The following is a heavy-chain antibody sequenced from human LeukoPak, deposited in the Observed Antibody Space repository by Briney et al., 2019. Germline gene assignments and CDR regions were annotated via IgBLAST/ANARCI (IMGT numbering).Heavy chain of an antibody. J-gene: IGHJ4*02. Sequence: SETLSLTCTVSGGTISSGGYYWSWIRQHPGKGLEWIGYIYYSGSTYYNPSLKSRVTISVDTSKNQFSLKLSSVTAADTAVYYCARDGPDFSFDYWGQGTLVTVSS. CDR1: GGTISSGGYY. V-gene: IGHV4-31*03. CDR2: IYYSGST. CDR3: ARDGPDFSFDY.